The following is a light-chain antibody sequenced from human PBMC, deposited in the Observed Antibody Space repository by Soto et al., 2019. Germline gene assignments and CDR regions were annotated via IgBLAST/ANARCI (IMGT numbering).Light chain of an antibody. CDR2: EVT. J-gene: IGLJ3*02. V-gene: IGLV2-8*01. CDR3: TSYAAGTTFCFV. CDR1: SSDVGGYNY. Sequence: QSALTQPPSASGSPGQSVTISCTGTSSDVGGYNYVSWYQQYPGRAPKLMIYEVTKRPSGVPDRFSGSKSGNTASLTVSGLTVENEADYSRTSYAAGTTFCFVFGGGTQLTVL.